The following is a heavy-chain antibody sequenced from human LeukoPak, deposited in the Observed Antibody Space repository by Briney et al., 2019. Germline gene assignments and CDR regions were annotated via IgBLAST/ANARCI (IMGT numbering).Heavy chain of an antibody. CDR1: GFTFSNAW. CDR3: TTEGILAYCGGDCYSMFAFDI. CDR2: IKSKTDGGTT. Sequence: PGGSLRLSCAASGFTFSNAWTSWVRQAPGKGLEWVGRIKSKTDGGTTDYAAPVKGRFTISRDDSKNTLYLQMNSLKTEDTAVYYCTTEGILAYCGGDCYSMFAFDIWGQGTMVTVSS. J-gene: IGHJ3*02. V-gene: IGHV3-15*01. D-gene: IGHD2-21*02.